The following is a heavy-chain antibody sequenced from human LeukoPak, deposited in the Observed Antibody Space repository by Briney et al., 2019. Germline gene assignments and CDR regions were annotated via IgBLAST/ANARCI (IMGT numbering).Heavy chain of an antibody. CDR3: AISHALWSGYPL. CDR1: GGSISSGDYY. V-gene: IGHV4-30-4*02. CDR2: IYYSGST. D-gene: IGHD3-3*01. Sequence: PSETLSLTCTVSGGSISSGDYYWSWIRQPPGKGLEWIGYIYYSGSTYYNPSLKSRVTISVDTSKNQFSLKLSSVTAADTAVYYCAISHALWSGYPLWGQGTLVTVSS. J-gene: IGHJ4*02.